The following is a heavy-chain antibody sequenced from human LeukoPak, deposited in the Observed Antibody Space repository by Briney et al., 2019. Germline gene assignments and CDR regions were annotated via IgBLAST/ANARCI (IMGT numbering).Heavy chain of an antibody. D-gene: IGHD3-10*01. J-gene: IGHJ5*02. CDR1: GGTFSSCA. V-gene: IGHV1-69*13. CDR3: ARGGEWPYTPRDNWFDP. Sequence: SVKVSCKASGGTFSSCAISWVRQAPGQGLEWMGGIIPIFGTANYAQKFQGRVTITADESTSTAYMELSSLRSDDTAVYYCARGGEWPYTPRDNWFDPWGQGTLVTVSS. CDR2: IIPIFGTA.